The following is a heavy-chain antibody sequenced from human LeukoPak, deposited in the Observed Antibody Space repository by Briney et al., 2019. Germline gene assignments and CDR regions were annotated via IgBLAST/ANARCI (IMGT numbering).Heavy chain of an antibody. D-gene: IGHD6-6*01. V-gene: IGHV4-34*01. CDR3: ASTARQLNPPYYYYYMDV. Sequence: SETLSLTCAVYGGSFSGYYWSWIRQPPGKGLEWIGEINHSGSTNYNPSLKSRVTISVDTSKNQFSLKLSSVTAADTAVYYCASTARQLNPPYYYYYMDVWGKGTTVTVSS. CDR1: GGSFSGYY. CDR2: INHSGST. J-gene: IGHJ6*03.